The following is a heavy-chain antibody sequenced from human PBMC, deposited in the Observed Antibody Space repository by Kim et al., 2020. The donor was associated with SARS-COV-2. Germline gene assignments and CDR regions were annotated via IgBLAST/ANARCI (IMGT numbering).Heavy chain of an antibody. CDR3: AAFSVTSERAFDI. Sequence: DSVKVSCKASGYTFTGYYMHWVRQAPGQGLEWMGWINPNSGGTNYAQKFQGRVTMTRDTSISTAYMELRRLRSDDTAVYYCAAFSVTSERAFDIWGQGTMVTVSS. V-gene: IGHV1-2*02. D-gene: IGHD4-17*01. CDR2: INPNSGGT. CDR1: GYTFTGYY. J-gene: IGHJ3*02.